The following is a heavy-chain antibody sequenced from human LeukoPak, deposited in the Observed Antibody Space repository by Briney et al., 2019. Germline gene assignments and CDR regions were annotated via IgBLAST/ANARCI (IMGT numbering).Heavy chain of an antibody. CDR2: ISGSGGST. CDR3: AKDGEAAFMVYYFDY. Sequence: PGGSLRLSCAASGFTFSSYAMSWVRQAPGKGLEWVSAISGSGGSTYYADSVKGRFTISRDNSKNTLYLQMNSLRAEDTAVYYCAKDGEAAFMVYYFDYWGQGTLVTVSS. V-gene: IGHV3-23*01. D-gene: IGHD2-8*01. CDR1: GFTFSSYA. J-gene: IGHJ4*02.